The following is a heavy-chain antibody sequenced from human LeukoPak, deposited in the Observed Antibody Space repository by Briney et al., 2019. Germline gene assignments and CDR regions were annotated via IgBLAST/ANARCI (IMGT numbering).Heavy chain of an antibody. D-gene: IGHD6-13*01. Sequence: SETLSLTCTVSGGSISSGGYYWSWIRQHPGKGLEWIGYIYYSGSTYYNPSLKSRVTISVDTSKNQLSLKLSSVTAADTAVYYCARGTVAAAAFDYWGQGTLVTVSS. CDR1: GGSISSGGYY. V-gene: IGHV4-31*03. CDR2: IYYSGST. J-gene: IGHJ4*02. CDR3: ARGTVAAAAFDY.